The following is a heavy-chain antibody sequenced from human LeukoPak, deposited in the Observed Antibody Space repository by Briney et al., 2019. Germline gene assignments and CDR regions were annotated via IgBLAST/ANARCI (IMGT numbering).Heavy chain of an antibody. J-gene: IGHJ4*02. CDR2: ISYDGSNK. D-gene: IGHD6-6*01. Sequence: GRSLRLSRAASGFTFSSYGMHWVRQAPGKGLEWVAVISYDGSNKYYADSVKGRFTISRDNSKNTLYLQMNSLRAEDTAVYYCAKASVEISSLDYWGQGTLVTVSS. CDR1: GFTFSSYG. V-gene: IGHV3-30*18. CDR3: AKASVEISSLDY.